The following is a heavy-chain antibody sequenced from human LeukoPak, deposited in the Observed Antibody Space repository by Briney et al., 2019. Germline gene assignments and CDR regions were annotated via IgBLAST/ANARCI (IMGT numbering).Heavy chain of an antibody. V-gene: IGHV3-74*01. D-gene: IGHD3-16*01. Sequence: GGSLRLSCAASGFTFSPYWMHWVRQAPGEGLVWVSRITGDGSTTTYADSVKGRFTISRDNAKNALYLQMNSLRAEDTAVYYCARDKGYDYEYWGQGTLVTVSS. CDR3: ARDKGYDYEY. CDR2: ITGDGSTT. CDR1: GFTFSPYW. J-gene: IGHJ4*02.